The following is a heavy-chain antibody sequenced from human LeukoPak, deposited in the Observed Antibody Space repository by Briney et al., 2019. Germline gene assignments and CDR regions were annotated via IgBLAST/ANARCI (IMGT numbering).Heavy chain of an antibody. J-gene: IGHJ4*02. V-gene: IGHV4-4*07. CDR3: ARGIAAAGMVYYFDY. Sequence: PSETLSLTCTVSGGSISSYYWSWIRQPAGKGLEWIGHIYTSGSTNYNPSLKSRVTMSVDTSKNQFSLKLSSVTAADTAVYYCARGIAAAGMVYYFDYWGQGTLVTVSS. CDR1: GGSISSYY. D-gene: IGHD6-13*01. CDR2: IYTSGST.